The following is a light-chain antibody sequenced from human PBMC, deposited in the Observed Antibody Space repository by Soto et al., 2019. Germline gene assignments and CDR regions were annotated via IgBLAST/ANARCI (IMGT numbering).Light chain of an antibody. CDR1: SSNIGAGYD. CDR3: QSYDSSLSGWV. J-gene: IGLJ3*02. CDR2: GNS. V-gene: IGLV1-40*01. Sequence: QAVVTQPPSVSGAPGQRGTISCTGSSSNIGAGYDVHWYQQLPGTAPKLLIYGNSNRPSGVPDRFSGSKSGTSASLAITGLQAEDEADYYCQSYDSSLSGWVFGGGTKLTVL.